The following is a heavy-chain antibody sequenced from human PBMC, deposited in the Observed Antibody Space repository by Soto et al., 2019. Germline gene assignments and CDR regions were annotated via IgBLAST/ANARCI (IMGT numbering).Heavy chain of an antibody. Sequence: ASVKVSCKAPGYTFTNYAMHWVRQAPGQRLEWMGWINAGNGNTKYSQKSQGRVTITRDTSASTAYMELSSLRSEDTAVYYCARGGSLYWYFDLWGRGTLVTVSS. CDR1: GYTFTNYA. D-gene: IGHD1-26*01. V-gene: IGHV1-3*01. CDR2: INAGNGNT. J-gene: IGHJ2*01. CDR3: ARGGSLYWYFDL.